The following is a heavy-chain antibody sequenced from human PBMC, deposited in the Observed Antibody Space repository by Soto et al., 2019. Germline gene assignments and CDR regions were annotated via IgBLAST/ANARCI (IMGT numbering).Heavy chain of an antibody. D-gene: IGHD4-17*01. V-gene: IGHV3-23*01. CDR1: EFSFSRYG. J-gene: IGHJ4*02. Sequence: PGWSLRLSCVASEFSFSRYGMTLVRQAAGKGLQWVACLGPDGRNTFYGESVRGRFTISRDNSRKTLYLQMSSLRAEDTAVYFCVKQMTTWIDSFFEFWGQGIQVTVSS. CDR3: VKQMTTWIDSFFEF. CDR2: LGPDGRNT.